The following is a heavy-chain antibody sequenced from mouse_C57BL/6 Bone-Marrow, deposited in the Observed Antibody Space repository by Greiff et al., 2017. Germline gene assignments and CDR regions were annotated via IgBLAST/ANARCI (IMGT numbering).Heavy chain of an antibody. CDR2: IYPGSGST. Sequence: QVQLQQPGAELVKPGASVKMSCKASGYTFTRYWITWVKQRPGQGLEWIGDIYPGSGSTNYNEKFKSKATLTVDTSASTAYMQLSSLTSEDSAGYDCARGTTVVATDYWGQGTTLTVSS. CDR1: GYTFTRYW. D-gene: IGHD1-1*01. V-gene: IGHV1-55*01. J-gene: IGHJ2*01. CDR3: ARGTTVVATDY.